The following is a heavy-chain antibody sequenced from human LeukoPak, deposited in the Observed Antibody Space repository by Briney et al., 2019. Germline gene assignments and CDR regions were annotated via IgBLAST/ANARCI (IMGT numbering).Heavy chain of an antibody. CDR3: ARDLGYCSGGSCQQNDY. CDR1: GFTFNINT. V-gene: IGHV3-23*01. D-gene: IGHD2-15*01. CDR2: ISESGRD. J-gene: IGHJ4*02. Sequence: GGSLRLSCAVSGFTFNINTMSWPRQAPGKGLEWVSVISESGRDYYTDSVKGRFTISRHNSKNTLYLQMNSLRAEDTAVYYCARDLGYCSGGSCQQNDYWGQGTLVTVSS.